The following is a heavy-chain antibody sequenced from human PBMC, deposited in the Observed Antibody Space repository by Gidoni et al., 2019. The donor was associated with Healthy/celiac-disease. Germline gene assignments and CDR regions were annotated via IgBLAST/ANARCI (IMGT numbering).Heavy chain of an antibody. CDR3: ARAPRWEYGWFDP. D-gene: IGHD1-26*01. CDR1: GAPLGFGSPH. J-gene: IGHJ5*02. V-gene: IGHV4-39*01. Sequence: QLQLHESGPGLVEPSETLSPTCTVYGAPLGFGSPHWAWIRQSPGKGLEWVGTISQSGSTFYNPSLQSRVTISVDRANNQFSLRLTSATVADSAIYFCARAPRWEYGWFDPWGQGTLVSVSS. CDR2: ISQSGST.